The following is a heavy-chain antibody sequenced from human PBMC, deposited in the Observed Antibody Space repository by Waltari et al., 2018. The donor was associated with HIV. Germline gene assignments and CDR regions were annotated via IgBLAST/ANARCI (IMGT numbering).Heavy chain of an antibody. Sequence: QLQLQESGTALVKPSDTLSLNRTVSTGYISQTFYWGWVRQFPGTGLEWIGAVYSNGVTHYAPSLKSRIGLYVDRSKNQFSLTLTAVTAADTSQYFCVALKTVTGTIDNWGQGTLVTVAS. V-gene: IGHV4-39*01. D-gene: IGHD1-1*01. CDR2: VYSNGVT. CDR3: VALKTVTGTIDN. CDR1: TGYISQTFY. J-gene: IGHJ4*02.